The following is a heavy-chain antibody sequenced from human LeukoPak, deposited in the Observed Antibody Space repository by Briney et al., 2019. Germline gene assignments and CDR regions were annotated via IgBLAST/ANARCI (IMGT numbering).Heavy chain of an antibody. CDR1: GFTFSSYG. CDR2: ISYDGSNK. D-gene: IGHD3-22*01. Sequence: GGSLRLSCAASGFTFSSYGMHWVRQAPGKGLEWVAVISYDGSNKYYADSVKGRFTISRDNSKNTLYLKMSSLRAEDTAVYYCAKGPLSSVYAGYYFDYWGQGNLVTVSS. V-gene: IGHV3-30*18. CDR3: AKGPLSSVYAGYYFDY. J-gene: IGHJ4*02.